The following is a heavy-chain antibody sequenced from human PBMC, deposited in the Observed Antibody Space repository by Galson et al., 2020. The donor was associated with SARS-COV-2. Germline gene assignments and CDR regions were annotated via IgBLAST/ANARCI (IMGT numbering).Heavy chain of an antibody. Sequence: SVKVSCKASGGAFSSYTISWVRQAPGQGLEWMGGIVPLLGIPNYAQRFQGRLSITADTSTNTAFMELTSLGSEDTAVYYCARDEDDVLSGRALLVWGQGTTVTVSS. D-gene: IGHD3-9*01. CDR3: ARDEDDVLSGRALLV. V-gene: IGHV1-69*10. J-gene: IGHJ6*02. CDR2: IVPLLGIP. CDR1: GGAFSSYT.